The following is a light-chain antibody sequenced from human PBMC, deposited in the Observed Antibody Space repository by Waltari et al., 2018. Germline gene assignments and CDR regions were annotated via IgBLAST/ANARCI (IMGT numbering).Light chain of an antibody. CDR2: KDT. V-gene: IGLV3-25*03. J-gene: IGLJ3*02. Sequence: SSQLTQPSSVSLSPGQTARITCSGDALTRQYVYWYQLKPGLAPVMVIYKDTRRPSGIAERFSASNSGTTVTLTIRGVQAEDEADYYCHSSDMTGTWVFGGGTRLTVL. CDR1: ALTRQY. CDR3: HSSDMTGTWV.